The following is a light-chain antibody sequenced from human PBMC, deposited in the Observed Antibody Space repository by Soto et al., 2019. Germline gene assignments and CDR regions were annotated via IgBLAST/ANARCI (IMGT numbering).Light chain of an antibody. V-gene: IGLV1-47*02. CDR2: SNS. Sequence: QSVLTQPPSASGTPGQSVTISCSGSSSNIGTYFVYWYQQLPGTAPKLLIYSNSQRPSGVPDRFSGSKSGTSASLPISGLRSEDEADYYCAAWDGSLSSNVFGPGTKVTVL. CDR3: AAWDGSLSSNV. CDR1: SSNIGTYF. J-gene: IGLJ1*01.